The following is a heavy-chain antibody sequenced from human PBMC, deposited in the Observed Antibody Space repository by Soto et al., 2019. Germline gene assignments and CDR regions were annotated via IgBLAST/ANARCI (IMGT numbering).Heavy chain of an antibody. J-gene: IGHJ3*02. CDR2: IYYSGST. CDR3: VRLIVAMVHDAFDI. Sequence: QLQLQESGPGLVKPSETLSLTCTVSGGSISSSSYYWGWIRQPPGKGLEWIGSIYYSGSTYYNPSLKSRVTISVDTSKNQFPLKLSSVTAADRAVYYCVRLIVAMVHDAFDIWGQGTMVTVSS. D-gene: IGHD5-12*01. V-gene: IGHV4-39*01. CDR1: GGSISSSSYY.